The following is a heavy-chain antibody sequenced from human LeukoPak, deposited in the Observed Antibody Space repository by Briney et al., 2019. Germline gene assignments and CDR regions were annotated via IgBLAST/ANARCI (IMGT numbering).Heavy chain of an antibody. V-gene: IGHV4-31*03. D-gene: IGHD3-10*01. CDR2: IYYSGST. J-gene: IGHJ4*02. Sequence: SETLSLTCTVSGGSISSGGYYWSWIRQHPGKGLEWIGYIYYSGSTYYNPSLKSRVTISVDTSKNQFSLKLSSVTAADTAVYYCASEVERFGEFSLDYWGQGTLVTVSS. CDR1: GGSISSGGYY. CDR3: ASEVERFGEFSLDY.